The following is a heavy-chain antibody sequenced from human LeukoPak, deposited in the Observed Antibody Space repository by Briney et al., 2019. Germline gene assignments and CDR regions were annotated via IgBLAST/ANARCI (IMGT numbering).Heavy chain of an antibody. V-gene: IGHV1-24*01. CDR1: GFPLTELS. D-gene: IGHD3-9*01. Sequence: ASVKVSFKVSGFPLTELSMPWVRTAPGKGLGWMGGFEPEDGETIYAKKFQGRVTMTEDTPTDTAYMELSSLRSEDTAVYYCATAALQYDFLIIFDYWGQGTLVTVSS. CDR3: ATAALQYDFLIIFDY. J-gene: IGHJ4*02. CDR2: FEPEDGET.